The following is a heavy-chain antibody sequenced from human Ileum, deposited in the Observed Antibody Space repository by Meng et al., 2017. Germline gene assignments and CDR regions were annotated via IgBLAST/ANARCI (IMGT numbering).Heavy chain of an antibody. CDR3: ARGGGRYGPDFDY. CDR1: GGSFSGYY. V-gene: IGHV4-34*01. CDR2: INHSGST. D-gene: IGHD3-16*01. Sequence: VHLLQWGAGLLKPSETLSLTCAVYGGSFSGYYWSWIRQPPGKGLEWIGEINHSGSTNYNPSLKSRVTISVDTSKNQFSLKLSSVTAADTAVYYCARGGGRYGPDFDYWGQGTLVTVSS. J-gene: IGHJ4*02.